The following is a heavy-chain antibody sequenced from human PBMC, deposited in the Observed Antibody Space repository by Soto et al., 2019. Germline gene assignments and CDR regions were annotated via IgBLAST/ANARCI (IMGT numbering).Heavy chain of an antibody. D-gene: IGHD4-17*01. Sequence: GGSLRLSCAVSGFTVSAKYMIWVRQAPGKDLEWVSAISDAGITSYADSVKGRLTISRDKTKNTLSLQMDSLKVDDTAVYYCAASVTTAGGFDIWGHGTMVTVSS. CDR3: AASVTTAGGFDI. V-gene: IGHV3-53*01. CDR1: GFTVSAKY. J-gene: IGHJ3*02. CDR2: ISDAGIT.